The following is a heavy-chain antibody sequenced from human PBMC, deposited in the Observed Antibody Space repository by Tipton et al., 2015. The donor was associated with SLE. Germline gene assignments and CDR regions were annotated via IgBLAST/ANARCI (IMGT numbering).Heavy chain of an antibody. J-gene: IGHJ3*02. CDR1: GGSISSDGYS. CDR2: IYHSGST. D-gene: IGHD4-17*01. Sequence: TLSLTCTVSGGSISSDGYSWSWIRQPPGKGLEWIGYIYHSGSTYYTPSLKSRVTISVDTSKSQFSLKLSSVTAADTAVYYCARVAGDHDAFDIWGQGTMVTVSS. V-gene: IGHV4-30-2*01. CDR3: ARVAGDHDAFDI.